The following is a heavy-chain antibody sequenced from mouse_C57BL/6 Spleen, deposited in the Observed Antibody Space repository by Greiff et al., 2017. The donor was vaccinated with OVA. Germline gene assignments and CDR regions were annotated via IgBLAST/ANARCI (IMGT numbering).Heavy chain of an antibody. Sequence: EVQVVESGPGLVKPSQSLSLTCSVTGYSITSGYYWNWIRQFPGNKLEWMGYISYDGSNNYNPSLKNRISITRDTSKNQFFLKLNSVTTEDTATYYCARAETWYFDVWGTGTTVTVSS. CDR1: GYSITSGYY. V-gene: IGHV3-6*01. CDR2: ISYDGSN. J-gene: IGHJ1*03. CDR3: ARAETWYFDV.